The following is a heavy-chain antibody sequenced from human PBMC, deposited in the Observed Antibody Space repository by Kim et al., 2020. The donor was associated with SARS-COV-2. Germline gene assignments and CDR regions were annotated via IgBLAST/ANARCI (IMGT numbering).Heavy chain of an antibody. CDR1: GYTFTGYY. Sequence: ASVKVSCKASGYTFTGYYMHWVRQAPGQGLEWMGWINPNSGGTNYAQKFQGRVTMTRDTSISTAYMELSRLRSDDTAVYYCARVRYDFWSGYLHNWFDPWGQGTLVTVSS. CDR3: ARVRYDFWSGYLHNWFDP. CDR2: INPNSGGT. V-gene: IGHV1-2*02. J-gene: IGHJ5*02. D-gene: IGHD3-3*01.